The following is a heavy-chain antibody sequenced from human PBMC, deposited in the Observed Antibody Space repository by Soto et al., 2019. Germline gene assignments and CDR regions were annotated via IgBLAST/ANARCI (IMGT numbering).Heavy chain of an antibody. CDR1: GFTFSSYA. CDR3: AFNSGSGSYDFDY. CDR2: ISGGGETT. V-gene: IGHV3-23*01. J-gene: IGHJ4*02. Sequence: EVQLLESGGGLVQPGGSLRLSCAASGFTFSSYAMWWVRQAPGKGLECVSAISGGGETTYYADSVKGRFTISRDNSKSTLYLQMNSLRAEDTAVYYCAFNSGSGSYDFDYWGQGTLVTVSS. D-gene: IGHD3-10*01.